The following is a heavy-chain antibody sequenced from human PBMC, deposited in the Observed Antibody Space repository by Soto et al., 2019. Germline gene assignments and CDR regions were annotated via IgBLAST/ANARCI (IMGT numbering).Heavy chain of an antibody. Sequence: KTGGSLRLSCAASGFTFSSYSMNWVRQAPGKGLEWVSSISSSSSYIYYADSVKGRFTISRDNAKNSLYLQMNSLRAEDTAVYYCASNYDFWSGLLGYWGQGTLVTVSS. D-gene: IGHD3-3*01. CDR2: ISSSSSYI. CDR3: ASNYDFWSGLLGY. J-gene: IGHJ4*02. V-gene: IGHV3-21*01. CDR1: GFTFSSYS.